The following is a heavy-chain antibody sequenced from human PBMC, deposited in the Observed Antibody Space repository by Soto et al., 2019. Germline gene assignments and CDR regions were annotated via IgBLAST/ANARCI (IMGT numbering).Heavy chain of an antibody. CDR2: IIPIVGIT. V-gene: IGHV1-69*04. Sequence: ASVKVSCKASGGTFSGYTISWMRQAPGQGLEWMGRIIPIVGITNYAQKYQGRVTMTTDKSTSTAYMELSSLISEDTAVYFCAIEPILSKVATVDYYSGMAVWGQGTTVTVSS. J-gene: IGHJ6*02. CDR1: GGTFSGYT. D-gene: IGHD2-15*01. CDR3: AIEPILSKVATVDYYSGMAV.